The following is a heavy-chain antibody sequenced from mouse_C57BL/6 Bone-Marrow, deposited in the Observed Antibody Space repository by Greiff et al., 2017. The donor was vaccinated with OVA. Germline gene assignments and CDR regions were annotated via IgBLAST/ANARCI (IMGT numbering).Heavy chain of an antibody. V-gene: IGHV1-72*01. J-gene: IGHJ3*01. CDR3: ARWDYDYGGSWFAY. Sequence: QVHVKQPGAELVKPGASVKLSCKASGYTFTSYWMHWVKQRPGRGLEWIGRIDPNSGGTKYNEKFKSKATLTVDKPSSTAYMQLSSLTSEDSAVYYCARWDYDYGGSWFAYWGQGTLVTVSA. CDR2: IDPNSGGT. D-gene: IGHD2-4*01. CDR1: GYTFTSYW.